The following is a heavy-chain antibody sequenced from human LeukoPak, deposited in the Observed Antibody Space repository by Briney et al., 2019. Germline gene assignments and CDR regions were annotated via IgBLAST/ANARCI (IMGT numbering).Heavy chain of an antibody. CDR2: IYYSGST. D-gene: IGHD3-10*01. J-gene: IGHJ5*02. V-gene: IGHV4-59*01. CDR3: ARGGYYGSGNDFRFDP. Sequence: SETLSLTCTVSGGSISSYYWSWIRQPPGKGLEWIGYIYYSGSTNYKASLKSRGTISVDTSKNQFSLKLSSVTAADTAVYYCARGGYYGSGNDFRFDPWGEETLVTVSS. CDR1: GGSISSYY.